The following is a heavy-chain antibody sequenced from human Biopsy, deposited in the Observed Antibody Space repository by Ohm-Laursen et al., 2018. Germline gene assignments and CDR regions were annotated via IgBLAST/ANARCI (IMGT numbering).Heavy chain of an antibody. CDR1: GYSISSDYR. Sequence: SETLSLTCAVSGYSISSDYRWGWIRQAPGKTLEWLGNIFKDGNTHYNPSLRSRLIISIDTSKNQFSLMMTSVSGADTAVYYCAKHGSGWTGDDAFHIWGQGTMVTVSS. CDR2: IFKDGNT. D-gene: IGHD6-19*01. CDR3: AKHGSGWTGDDAFHI. J-gene: IGHJ3*02. V-gene: IGHV4-38-2*01.